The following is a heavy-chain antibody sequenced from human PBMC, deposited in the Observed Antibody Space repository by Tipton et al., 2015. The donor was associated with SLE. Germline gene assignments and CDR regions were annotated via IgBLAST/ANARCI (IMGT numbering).Heavy chain of an antibody. D-gene: IGHD4-17*01. V-gene: IGHV4-39*01. J-gene: IGHJ2*01. CDR2: IYYSGST. CDR1: GGSISTSNYY. Sequence: TLSLTCTVSGGSISTSNYYLGWIRQPPGKGLEWIGNIYYSGSTHYNPSLKSRVTISVDTSINQFSLKMSSVTAADTAVYYCARKTFGDYIFDIWGRGALVTVSS. CDR3: ARKTFGDYIFDI.